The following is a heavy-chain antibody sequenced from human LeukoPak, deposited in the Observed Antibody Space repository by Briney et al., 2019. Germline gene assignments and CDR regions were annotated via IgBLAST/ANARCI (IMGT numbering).Heavy chain of an antibody. CDR2: IDPSDSYT. J-gene: IGHJ4*02. V-gene: IGHV5-10-1*01. CDR1: GYSFSSYW. D-gene: IGHD6-13*01. CDR3: ARLWHSSTYFDY. Sequence: GESLKISCKGSGYSFSSYWISWVRQMPGKGREWMGRIDPSDSYTNYSPSFQGHVTISADKSISTAYLQWSSLKASDTAMYYCARLWHSSTYFDYWGQGTLVTVSS.